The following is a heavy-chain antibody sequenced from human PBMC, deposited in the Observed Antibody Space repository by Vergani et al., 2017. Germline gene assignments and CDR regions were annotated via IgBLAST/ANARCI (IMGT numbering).Heavy chain of an antibody. J-gene: IGHJ3*01. V-gene: IGHV3-48*01. CDR2: VSTGTKSQ. Sequence: QLVESGGGWVQPGGSLRLSCVVSGFDFSSYIMNWVRQAPGKGLEWVSFVSTGTKSQSYAESVKGRFTISRDSAKNSLYLQMDSLRAEDTAVYYCAGEYSSTSCRAFDFWGQGTKVTVSS. CDR1: GFDFSSYI. D-gene: IGHD2-2*01. CDR3: AGEYSSTSCRAFDF.